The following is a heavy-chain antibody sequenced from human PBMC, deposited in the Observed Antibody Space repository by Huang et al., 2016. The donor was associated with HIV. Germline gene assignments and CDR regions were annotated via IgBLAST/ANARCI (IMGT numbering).Heavy chain of an antibody. J-gene: IGHJ4*02. V-gene: IGHV4-39*01. CDR2: IYYRGST. CDR1: GCSISTSGYY. Sequence: QLQLQESGPGLVKPSEPLSLTCTVSGCSISTSGYYWGWIRQPPGKGLEWIGSIYYRGSTSYNPSLKSRVTISVDTSKSQFSLKLSSVTAADTAVYYCARQDTSGWYADPYYFDYWGQGTLVTVSS. CDR3: ARQDTSGWYADPYYFDY. D-gene: IGHD6-19*01.